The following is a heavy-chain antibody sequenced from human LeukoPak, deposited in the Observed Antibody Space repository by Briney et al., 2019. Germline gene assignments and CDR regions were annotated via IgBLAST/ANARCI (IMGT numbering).Heavy chain of an antibody. CDR1: GHTFTSYA. Sequence: ASVKVSCKASGHTFTSYAMNWVRQAPGQGLEGMGWINTNTGNPKYAQGFTGRFVFSLDTSVSTAYLQISSLKAEDTAVYYCARGPGLDCSGSSCYPEFDYWGQGTLVTVSS. J-gene: IGHJ4*02. V-gene: IGHV7-4-1*02. D-gene: IGHD2-15*01. CDR3: ARGPGLDCSGSSCYPEFDY. CDR2: INTNTGNP.